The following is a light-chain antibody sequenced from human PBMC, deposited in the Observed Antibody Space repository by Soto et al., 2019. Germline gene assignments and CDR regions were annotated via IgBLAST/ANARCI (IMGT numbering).Light chain of an antibody. CDR1: TPNIGAGYD. V-gene: IGLV1-40*01. J-gene: IGLJ1*01. Sequence: QSVLTQPPSMSGAPGQRVTISCTGSTPNIGAGYDVHWYQQLPRTAPKLLIYANNNRPSGVPGRFSGSKSGTSASLAITGLQAEDEADYYCQSYDTSLNAYVFGIGTKV. CDR2: ANN. CDR3: QSYDTSLNAYV.